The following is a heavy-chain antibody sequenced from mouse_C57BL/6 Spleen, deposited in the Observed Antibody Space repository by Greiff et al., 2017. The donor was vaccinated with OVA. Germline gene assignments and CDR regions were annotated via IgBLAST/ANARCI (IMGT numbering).Heavy chain of an antibody. J-gene: IGHJ4*01. Sequence: QVQLKESGPGLVAPSQSLSITCTVSGFSLTSYAISWVRQPPGKGLEWLGVIWTGGGTNYNSALKSRLSISKDNSKRQVFLKMNSLQTDDTARYYCARNIYYDYDEAMDYWGQGTSVTVSS. V-gene: IGHV2-9-1*01. CDR3: ARNIYYDYDEAMDY. CDR2: IWTGGGT. D-gene: IGHD2-4*01. CDR1: GFSLTSYA.